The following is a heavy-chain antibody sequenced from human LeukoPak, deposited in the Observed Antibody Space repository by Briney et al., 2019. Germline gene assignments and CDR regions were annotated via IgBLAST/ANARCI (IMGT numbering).Heavy chain of an antibody. Sequence: PGGSLRLSCAASGFTFSSYGMSWVRQAPGKGLEWIGSIYYSGSTYYNPSLKSRVTISVDTSKNQFSLKLSSVTAADTAVYYCARRPVTIPRWFDPWGQGTLVTVSS. CDR2: IYYSGST. J-gene: IGHJ5*02. V-gene: IGHV4-39*01. D-gene: IGHD3-9*01. CDR1: GFTFSSYG. CDR3: ARRPVTIPRWFDP.